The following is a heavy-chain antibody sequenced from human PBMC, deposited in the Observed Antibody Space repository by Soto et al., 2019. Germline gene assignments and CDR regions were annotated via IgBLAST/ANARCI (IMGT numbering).Heavy chain of an antibody. CDR1: GGSISSYY. D-gene: IGHD4-17*01. J-gene: IGHJ6*02. V-gene: IGHV4-59*01. CDR2: IYYSGST. Sequence: QVQLQESGPGLVKPSETLSLTCTVSGGSISSYYWSWIRQPPGKGLEWIGYIYYSGSTNYNPSLTSRVTIXVDVSXXQFSLRLSSVTAADTAVYYCARDDFYGDSPYGMDVWGQGTTVTVSS. CDR3: ARDDFYGDSPYGMDV.